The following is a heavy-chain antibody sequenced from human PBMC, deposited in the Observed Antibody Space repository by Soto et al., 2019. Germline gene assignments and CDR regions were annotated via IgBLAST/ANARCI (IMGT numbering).Heavy chain of an antibody. CDR2: ISGYTGNT. J-gene: IGHJ5*02. Sequence: ASVKVSCKASGYTFTSYGISWVRQAPGQGIEWMGWISGYTGNTNYAQKVQGRVTLTTDTSTSTAYMELTSLTPDDTAAYYCARDERGSGSYFGRLNWFDPWGQGTLVTVSS. V-gene: IGHV1-18*01. CDR3: ARDERGSGSYFGRLNWFDP. CDR1: GYTFTSYG. D-gene: IGHD3-10*01.